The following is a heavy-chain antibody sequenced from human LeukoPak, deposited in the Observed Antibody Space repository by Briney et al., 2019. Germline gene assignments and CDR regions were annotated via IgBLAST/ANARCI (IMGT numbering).Heavy chain of an antibody. D-gene: IGHD6-19*01. CDR2: ISYDGSDK. J-gene: IGHJ4*02. CDR3: ATPGGTGWHPLDY. Sequence: SGGSLRLSCAASGFIFRNFAMHWVRQTPGKGLEWVALISYDGSDKYFRDSVKGRFTVSRDNSKNTLYLHMTSLRPEDTAVYYCATPGGTGWHPLDYWGQGTLVTGSS. V-gene: IGHV3-30*03. CDR1: GFIFRNFA.